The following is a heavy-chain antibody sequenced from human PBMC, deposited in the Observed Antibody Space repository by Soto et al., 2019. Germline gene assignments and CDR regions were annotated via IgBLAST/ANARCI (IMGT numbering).Heavy chain of an antibody. CDR2: IRSKAYGGTT. CDR3: SRALKYYYDTSGYYSGQIFDY. CDR1: GFTFGDYA. V-gene: IGHV3-49*04. J-gene: IGHJ4*02. Sequence: QPGGSLRLSCTASGFTFGDYAMSWVRQAPGKGLEWVGFIRSKAYGGTTEYAASVKGRFTISRDDSKSIAYLQMNSLKTEDTAVYYCSRALKYYYDTSGYYSGQIFDYWGQGTLVTVSS. D-gene: IGHD3-22*01.